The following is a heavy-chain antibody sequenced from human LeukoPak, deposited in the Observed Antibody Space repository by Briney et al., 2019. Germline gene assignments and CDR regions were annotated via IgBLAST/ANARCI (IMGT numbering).Heavy chain of an antibody. D-gene: IGHD2-2*02. CDR3: ARGYCSSTSCYTMDHWFDP. J-gene: IGHJ5*02. V-gene: IGHV1-8*01. Sequence: ASVKVSCKASGYTFTSYDINWVRQATGQGLEWMGWMNPNSGTTGYAQKFQGRVTMTRNTSISTAYMELSSLRSEDTAVYYCARGYCSSTSCYTMDHWFDPWGQGTLVTVSS. CDR2: MNPNSGTT. CDR1: GYTFTSYD.